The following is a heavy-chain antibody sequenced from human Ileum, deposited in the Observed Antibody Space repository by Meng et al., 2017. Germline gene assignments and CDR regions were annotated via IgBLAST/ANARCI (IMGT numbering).Heavy chain of an antibody. D-gene: IGHD3-10*01. CDR3: AKATYLGSGYYFDY. J-gene: IGHJ4*02. V-gene: IGHV4-30-4*01. CDR1: GDSINRGDHY. CDR2: IYSSGRT. Sequence: QVQLQESGPGLVKPSQTLSLTCAVSGDSINRGDHYWTLIRQPPGKGPEWMGYIYSSGRTYYTPSLKGRLTISADTSQSTFSLKLNSVTATDTAVYFCAKATYLGSGYYFDYWGQGALVTVSS.